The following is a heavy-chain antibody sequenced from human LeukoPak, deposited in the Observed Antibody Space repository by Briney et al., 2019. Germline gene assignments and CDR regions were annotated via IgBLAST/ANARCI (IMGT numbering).Heavy chain of an antibody. CDR2: IYSGGST. J-gene: IGHJ3*02. V-gene: IGHV3-53*04. Sequence: GSLRLSCTVSGFSVNSNYMICVRQSPGNGLEWVLVIYSGGSTYYADSVKGRFTISRHISKNTLYLQMNSLRAEDTAVYYCARAGPYDAFDIWGQGTMVTVSS. D-gene: IGHD1-14*01. CDR1: GFSVNSNY. CDR3: ARAGPYDAFDI.